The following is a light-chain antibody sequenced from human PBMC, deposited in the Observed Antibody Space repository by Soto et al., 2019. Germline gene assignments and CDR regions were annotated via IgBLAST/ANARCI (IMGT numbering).Light chain of an antibody. CDR3: QQYGRSPLMYS. J-gene: IGKJ2*03. V-gene: IGKV3-20*01. CDR2: GAS. CDR1: QSITSNF. Sequence: EIVLTQSPGTLSLSPGERATLSCRASQSITSNFLAWYQQKPGQAPRLLIYGASTRAAGVPDRFSGSGSVTDFTLTITRLEPEDFAVYYCQQYGRSPLMYSFGQGTKLGV.